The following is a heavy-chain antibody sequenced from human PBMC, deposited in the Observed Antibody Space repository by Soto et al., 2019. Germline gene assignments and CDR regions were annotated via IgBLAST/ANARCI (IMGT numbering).Heavy chain of an antibody. CDR2: ISASGGST. CDR3: ATHDSSPAFYYDGIGV. V-gene: IGHV3-23*01. CDR1: GFTFSRYA. J-gene: IGHJ6*02. Sequence: LRLSCAAPGFTFSRYAMSWVRQAPGKGLEWVSAISASGGSTYYADSVKGRFTISRDNSKNTLYLQMNSLRAEDTAVYYCATHDSSPAFYYDGIGVWGQGTTVTVSS. D-gene: IGHD6-6*01.